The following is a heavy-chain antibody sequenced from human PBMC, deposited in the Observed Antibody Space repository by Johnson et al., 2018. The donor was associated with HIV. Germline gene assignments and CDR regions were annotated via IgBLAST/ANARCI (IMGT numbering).Heavy chain of an antibody. D-gene: IGHD6-19*01. V-gene: IGHV3-13*01. CDR1: GFTVSSNY. CDR2: IDTTGDT. CDR3: ARGKWLDAFDI. J-gene: IGHJ3*02. Sequence: VQLVESGGGLVQPGGSLRLSCAASGFTVSSNYMHWVRQPTGKGLEWVSSIDTTGDTYYPGSVRGRFTISRENAKNSLYLQMNNLRAGDSAVYYCARGKWLDAFDIWGQGTMVTVSS.